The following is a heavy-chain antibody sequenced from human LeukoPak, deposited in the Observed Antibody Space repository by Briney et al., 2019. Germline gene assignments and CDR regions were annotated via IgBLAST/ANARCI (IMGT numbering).Heavy chain of an antibody. D-gene: IGHD2-15*01. Sequence: PGGSLRLSCAPSGFTFSNYGMNWVRQAPGKGLEWVSYISSSSSTIYYADSVKGRFTISRDNAKNSLYLQMNSLRVEDTAVYYCARDCTGGSCYSLWGQGALVTVSS. J-gene: IGHJ4*02. CDR1: GFTFSNYG. CDR3: ARDCTGGSCYSL. CDR2: ISSSSSTI. V-gene: IGHV3-48*01.